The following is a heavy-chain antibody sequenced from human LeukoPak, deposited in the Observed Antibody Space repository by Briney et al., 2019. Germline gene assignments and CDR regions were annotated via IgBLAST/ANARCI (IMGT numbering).Heavy chain of an antibody. J-gene: IGHJ5*02. Sequence: PGGSLRLSCAASGFTFSSYEMNWVRQAPGKGLVWVSYISSSGSTIYYADSVKGRFTISRDNVKNSLYLQMNSLRAEDTAVYYCASQRRITMVRGVILPWGQGTLVTVSS. CDR2: ISSSGSTI. D-gene: IGHD3-10*01. CDR1: GFTFSSYE. CDR3: ASQRRITMVRGVILP. V-gene: IGHV3-48*03.